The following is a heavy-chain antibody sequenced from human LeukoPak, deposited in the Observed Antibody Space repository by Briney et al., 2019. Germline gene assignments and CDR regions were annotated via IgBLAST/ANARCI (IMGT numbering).Heavy chain of an antibody. J-gene: IGHJ4*02. Sequence: PSQTLSLTCTVSGRSISSGSYYWSWIRQPAGKGLEWIGRIYTSGSTNYNPSLKSRVTISVDTSKNQFSLKLSSVTAADTAVYYCAREEDSSTDYWGQGTLVTVSS. CDR3: AREEDSSTDY. V-gene: IGHV4-61*02. CDR1: GRSISSGSYY. D-gene: IGHD6-6*01. CDR2: IYTSGST.